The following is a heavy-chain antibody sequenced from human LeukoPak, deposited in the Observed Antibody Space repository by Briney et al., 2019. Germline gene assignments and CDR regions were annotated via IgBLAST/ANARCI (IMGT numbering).Heavy chain of an antibody. CDR2: ISSNGGST. CDR3: GTSTYYYDSSGYPGDY. J-gene: IGHJ4*02. CDR1: GFTFSSYA. Sequence: QPGGSLRLSCSAPGFTFSSYAMHWVRQAPGKGLEYVSAISSNGGSTYYADSVKGRFTISRDNSKNTLYPQVSSLRAEDTAVYYCGTSTYYYDSSGYPGDYWGQGTLVTVSS. V-gene: IGHV3-64D*06. D-gene: IGHD3-22*01.